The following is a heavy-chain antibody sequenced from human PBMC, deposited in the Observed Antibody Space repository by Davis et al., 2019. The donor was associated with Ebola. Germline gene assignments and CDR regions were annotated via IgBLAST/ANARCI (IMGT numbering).Heavy chain of an antibody. V-gene: IGHV1-18*01. CDR2: MFTYSGKT. CDR3: ATLIFNYGGLDS. CDR1: GGPYDDHG. Sequence: ASVKVSCKFSGGPYDDHGINWVRQAPGRGLEWIGYMFTYSGKTKFAQNLRDRVTMTTDKSTRTAYMELRGLTSGDTAFYYCATLIFNYGGLDSWDQGTLITVSS. D-gene: IGHD4-23*01. J-gene: IGHJ4*02.